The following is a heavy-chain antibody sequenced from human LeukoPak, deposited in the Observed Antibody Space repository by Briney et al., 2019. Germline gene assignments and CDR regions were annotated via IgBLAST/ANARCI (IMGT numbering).Heavy chain of an antibody. D-gene: IGHD3-9*01. CDR1: GFTFSSYG. CDR3: ASSPYDILTGYYTRDYYYGMDV. CDR2: IWYDGSNK. V-gene: IGHV3-33*01. J-gene: IGHJ6*02. Sequence: LPGGSLRLSCAASGFTFSSYGMHWVRQAPGKGLEWVAVIWYDGSNKYYADSVKGRFTISRDNSKNTLYLQMNSLRAEDTAVYYCASSPYDILTGYYTRDYYYGMDVWGQGTTVTVSS.